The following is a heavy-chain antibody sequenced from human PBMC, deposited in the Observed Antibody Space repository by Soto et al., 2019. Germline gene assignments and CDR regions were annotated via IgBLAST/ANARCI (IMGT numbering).Heavy chain of an antibody. Sequence: QVQLVQSGAEVKKPGASVKVSCKASGYTFTSYDINWVRQAPGQGLEWMGWMNPNSDNTGYAHKFQGRVTMTKNTSISTAYMELSSLRSEDTAVYYCTRDWTYFWFHPWGQGTLVTGSS. CDR2: MNPNSDNT. CDR1: GYTFTSYD. CDR3: TRDWTYFWFHP. D-gene: IGHD1-7*01. V-gene: IGHV1-8*01. J-gene: IGHJ5*02.